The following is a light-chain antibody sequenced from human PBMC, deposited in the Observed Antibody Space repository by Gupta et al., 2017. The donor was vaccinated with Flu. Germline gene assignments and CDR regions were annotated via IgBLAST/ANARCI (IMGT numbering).Light chain of an antibody. CDR3: QQYYSTPFT. CDR1: QSVLYSSNNKNY. CDR2: WAS. J-gene: IGKJ3*01. Sequence: GTINCKSSQSVLYSSNNKNYLAWYQQRPGQPPKLLLYWASTRESGVPDRFSGSGSGTDFTLTISSLQAEDVAVYYCQQYYSTPFTFGPGTKVDIK. V-gene: IGKV4-1*01.